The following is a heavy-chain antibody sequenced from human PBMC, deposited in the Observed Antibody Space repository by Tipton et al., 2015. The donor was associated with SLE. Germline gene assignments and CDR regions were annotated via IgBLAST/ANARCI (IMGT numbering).Heavy chain of an antibody. J-gene: IGHJ5*02. Sequence: TLSLTCTVSGDSISESSFYWDWIRQPPGKGLEWIGGFYSGGSTYYNPSLNSRVTISVDTSKNQFSLKLSSVTAADTAVYYCARLPTGFPNWFDPWGQGTLVTVSS. CDR3: ARLPTGFPNWFDP. D-gene: IGHD4-17*01. CDR1: GDSISESSFY. CDR2: FYSGGST. V-gene: IGHV4-39*01.